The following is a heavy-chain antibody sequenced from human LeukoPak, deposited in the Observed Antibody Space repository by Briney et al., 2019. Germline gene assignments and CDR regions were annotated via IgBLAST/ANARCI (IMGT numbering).Heavy chain of an antibody. CDR2: IYPGDSDT. CDR3: ARAYNWNFRDYYYMDV. D-gene: IGHD1-7*01. V-gene: IGHV5-51*01. Sequence: GESLKISCKGSGYSFTSYWIGWVRQMPGKGLEWMGIIYPGDSDTRYSPSFQGQVTISADKSISTAYLQWSSLKASDTAMYYCARAYNWNFRDYYYMDVWGKGITVTVSS. J-gene: IGHJ6*03. CDR1: GYSFTSYW.